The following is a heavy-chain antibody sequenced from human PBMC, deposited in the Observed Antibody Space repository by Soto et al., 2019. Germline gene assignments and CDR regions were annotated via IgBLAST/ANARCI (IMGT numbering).Heavy chain of an antibody. CDR3: VRAVTEYDAFDI. J-gene: IGHJ3*02. CDR1: GYTFTGYY. D-gene: IGHD1-20*01. CDR2: INPNSGGT. Sequence: ASVKVSCKASGYTFTGYYMHWVRQDPGQGLEWMRWINPNSGGTNYAQKFQGWVTMTRDTSISTAYMELRRLRSDDTDVYDCVRAVTEYDAFDIWGQGTMVTVTS. V-gene: IGHV1-2*04.